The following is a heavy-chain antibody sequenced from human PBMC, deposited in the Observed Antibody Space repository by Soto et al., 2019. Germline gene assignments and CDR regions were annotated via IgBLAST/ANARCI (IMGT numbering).Heavy chain of an antibody. Sequence: PSETLSLTCTVSGGSISSYYWSWVRQPPGKGLEWIGYISHSGSTTYNPSLNSRLTISLDTSKKQFSLKLSSVTAADTAVYYCVRGHGVNYDLLTGPWGQGALVTVSS. D-gene: IGHD3-9*01. J-gene: IGHJ5*02. CDR2: ISHSGST. CDR3: VRGHGVNYDLLTGP. CDR1: GGSISSYY. V-gene: IGHV4-59*01.